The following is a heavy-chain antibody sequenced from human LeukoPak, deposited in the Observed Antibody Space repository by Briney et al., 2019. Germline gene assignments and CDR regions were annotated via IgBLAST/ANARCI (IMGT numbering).Heavy chain of an antibody. V-gene: IGHV3-7*02. D-gene: IGHD3-22*01. CDR3: ARGDYYDRRFDN. J-gene: IGHJ4*02. CDR1: GFTFSASW. CDR2: IKQDGSEK. Sequence: GGSLRLSCSASGFTFSASWMNWVRPAPGKGLEWVADIKQDGSEKYYVDSVKGRFTISRDNAKNSRYLHLNSLRAEDTAVYYCARGDYYDRRFDNWGQGTLVTVSS.